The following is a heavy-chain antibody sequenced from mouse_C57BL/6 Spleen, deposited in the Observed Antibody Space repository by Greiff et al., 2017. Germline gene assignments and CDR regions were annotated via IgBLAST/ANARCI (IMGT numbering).Heavy chain of an antibody. Sequence: QVQLQQPGAELVKPGASVKMSCKASGYTFTSYWITWVKQRPGQGLEWIGDIYPGSGSTNYNEKFKSKATLTVDTSSSTAYMQLSSLTSEDSAVYYCARRRYYDYADGCAYWGQGTLVTVSA. CDR3: ARRRYYDYADGCAY. V-gene: IGHV1-55*01. D-gene: IGHD2-4*01. CDR2: IYPGSGST. CDR1: GYTFTSYW. J-gene: IGHJ3*01.